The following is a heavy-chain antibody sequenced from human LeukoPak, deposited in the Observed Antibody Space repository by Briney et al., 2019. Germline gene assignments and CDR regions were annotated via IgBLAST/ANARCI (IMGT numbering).Heavy chain of an antibody. CDR3: ARRVIVATIDF. Sequence: SETLSLTCTVSGGSISSYYWSWIRQPPGKGLEWIGYIYTSGSTNYNPSLKSRVTISVDTSKNQFSLKLSSMTAADTAVYYCARRVIVATIDFWGQGALVTVSS. V-gene: IGHV4-4*09. D-gene: IGHD5-12*01. J-gene: IGHJ4*02. CDR2: IYTSGST. CDR1: GGSISSYY.